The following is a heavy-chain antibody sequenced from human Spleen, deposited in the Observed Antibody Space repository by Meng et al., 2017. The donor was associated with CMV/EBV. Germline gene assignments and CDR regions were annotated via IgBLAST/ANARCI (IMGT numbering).Heavy chain of an antibody. V-gene: IGHV3-11*05. CDR3: ASNKCFGECPLG. Sequence: QVQLVESGGGLGKPGGSLILSCAASGFTFSNYYMSWIRQAPGKGLELVSYISSSSSYTNYEDSVKGRFTISRDNVKNSLYLQMNSLRAEDTAVYYCASNKCFGECPLGWGQGTLVTVSS. J-gene: IGHJ4*02. D-gene: IGHD3-10*01. CDR2: ISSSSSYT. CDR1: GFTFSNYY.